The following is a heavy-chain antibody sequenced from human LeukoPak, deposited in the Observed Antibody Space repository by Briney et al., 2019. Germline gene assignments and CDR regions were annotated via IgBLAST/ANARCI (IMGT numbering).Heavy chain of an antibody. CDR3: ARGRIYYDFWSGHSVYFDY. CDR1: GGSFSGYY. CDR2: INHSGSA. J-gene: IGHJ4*02. Sequence: PSETLSLTCAVYGGSFSGYYWSWIRQPPGKGPEWIGEINHSGSANYNPSLKSRVTISVDTSKNQFSLKLSSVTAADTAVYYCARGRIYYDFWSGHSVYFDYWGQGTLVTVSS. D-gene: IGHD3-3*01. V-gene: IGHV4-34*01.